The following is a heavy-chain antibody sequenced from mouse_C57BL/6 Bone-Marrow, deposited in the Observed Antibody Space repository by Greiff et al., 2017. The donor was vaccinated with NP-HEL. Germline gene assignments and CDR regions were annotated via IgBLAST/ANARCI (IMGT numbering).Heavy chain of an antibody. Sequence: QVQLQQSGAELARPGASVKLSCKASGYTFTSYGISWVKQRTGQGLEWIGEIYPRSGNTYYNEKFKGKATLTADKSSSTAYMELRSLTSEDSAVYFCARGGNLLPYYAMDYWGQGTSVTVSS. CDR3: ARGGNLLPYYAMDY. CDR2: IYPRSGNT. D-gene: IGHD1-1*01. V-gene: IGHV1-81*01. J-gene: IGHJ4*01. CDR1: GYTFTSYG.